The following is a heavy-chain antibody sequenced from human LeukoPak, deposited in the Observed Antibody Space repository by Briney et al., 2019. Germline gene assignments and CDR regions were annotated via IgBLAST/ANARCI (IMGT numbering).Heavy chain of an antibody. Sequence: SETLSLTCAVSGYAISSGYYWGWIRQPPGKGLEWIGSISPSGSTFYNPSLKSRVTISVDTSKNQFSLKLRSVTAADTAVYYCALSPLGAAGTWSGLFDYWGQGTLVTVSS. J-gene: IGHJ4*02. V-gene: IGHV4-38-2*01. D-gene: IGHD6-13*01. CDR3: ALSPLGAAGTWSGLFDY. CDR1: GYAISSGYY. CDR2: ISPSGST.